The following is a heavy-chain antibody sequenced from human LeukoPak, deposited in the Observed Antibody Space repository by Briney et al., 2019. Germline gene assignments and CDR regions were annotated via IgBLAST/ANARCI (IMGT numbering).Heavy chain of an antibody. J-gene: IGHJ5*02. D-gene: IGHD5-18*01. Sequence: SAKVSCKASGGTLSTHAVSWVRQAPGQGLEWMGGIILISPTANYAQKIQDRVTITMDQYTTYMELSSLRSDDTAVYYCATGRVSDTTLVSWFDTWGQGTLVTVSS. V-gene: IGHV1-69*05. CDR3: ATGRVSDTTLVSWFDT. CDR1: GGTLSTHA. CDR2: IILISPTA.